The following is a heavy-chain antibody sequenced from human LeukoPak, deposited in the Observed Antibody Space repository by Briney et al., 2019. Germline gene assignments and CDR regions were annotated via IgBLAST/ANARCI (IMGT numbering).Heavy chain of an antibody. J-gene: IGHJ6*02. D-gene: IGHD2-2*02. CDR3: ARSLGYCSSTSCYNYYYYGMDV. V-gene: IGHV3-53*04. Sequence: VKGRFTISRHNSKNTLYLQMNSLRAEDTAVYYCARSLGYCSSTSCYNYYYYGMDVWGQGTTVTVSS.